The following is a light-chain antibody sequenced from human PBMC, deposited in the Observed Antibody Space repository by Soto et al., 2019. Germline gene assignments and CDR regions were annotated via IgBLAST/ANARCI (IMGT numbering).Light chain of an antibody. CDR1: NSNIGRND. CDR2: SND. J-gene: IGLJ2*01. V-gene: IGLV1-44*01. Sequence: QSVLAQPPSASGTPGQRVTISCSGSNSNIGRNDVTWYQQVPGTAPQCLIYSNDQRPSGVPDRISGSRSGTSASLAISGLPSGDEAEYYCAAWYDTLRARVFGGGTKLTVL. CDR3: AAWYDTLRARV.